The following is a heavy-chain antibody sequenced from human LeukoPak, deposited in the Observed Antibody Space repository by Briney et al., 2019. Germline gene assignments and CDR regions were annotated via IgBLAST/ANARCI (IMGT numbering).Heavy chain of an antibody. CDR1: GFTFSDYY. CDR2: ISSGGSTI. V-gene: IGHV3-11*04. J-gene: IGHJ4*02. D-gene: IGHD3-16*02. CDR3: ARDSYDYVWGSYRTHLDY. Sequence: GGSLRLSCAASGFTFSDYYMSWIRQAPGKGLEWVSYISSGGSTIYYADSVKGRFTISRDNAKNSLYLQMNSLRAEDTAVYYCARDSYDYVWGSYRTHLDYWGQGTLVTVSS.